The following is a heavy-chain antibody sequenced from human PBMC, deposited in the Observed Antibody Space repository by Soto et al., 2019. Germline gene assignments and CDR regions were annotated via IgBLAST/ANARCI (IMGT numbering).Heavy chain of an antibody. CDR1: GGTFSSYT. V-gene: IGHV1-69*02. D-gene: IGHD6-13*01. CDR2: IIPILGIA. Sequence: ASVKVSCKASGGTFSSYTISWVRQAPGQGLEWMGRIIPILGIANYAQKFQGRVTITADKSTSTAYMELSSLRSEDTAVYYCARIYSSSFGEAFDIWGQGTMVTVSS. J-gene: IGHJ3*02. CDR3: ARIYSSSFGEAFDI.